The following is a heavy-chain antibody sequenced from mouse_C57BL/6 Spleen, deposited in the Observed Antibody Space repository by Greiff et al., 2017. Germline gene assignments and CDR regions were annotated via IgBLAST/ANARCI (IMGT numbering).Heavy chain of an antibody. J-gene: IGHJ1*03. V-gene: IGHV1-55*01. Sequence: QVQLKQPGAELVKPGASVKMSCKASGYTFTSYWITWVKQRPGQGLEWIGDIYPGSGSTNYNEKFKSKATLTVDTSSSTAYMQLSSLTSEDSAVYYCARSADGNWYFDVWGTGTTVTVSS. CDR3: ARSADGNWYFDV. CDR2: IYPGSGST. CDR1: GYTFTSYW.